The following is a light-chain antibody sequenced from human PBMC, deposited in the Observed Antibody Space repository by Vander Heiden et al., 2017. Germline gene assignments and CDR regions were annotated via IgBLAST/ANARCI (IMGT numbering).Light chain of an antibody. J-gene: IGKJ2*01. CDR2: QAS. Sequence: DIQMTQSPSTLSASIGDRVPITCRASQSISNWLAWYQQKPGKAPKLLISQASRLESGVPSTFSGSGSGTEFTLTISSLQPNDFATYYCHQYFSSSNTFGQGTKLEIK. V-gene: IGKV1-5*03. CDR3: HQYFSSSNT. CDR1: QSISNW.